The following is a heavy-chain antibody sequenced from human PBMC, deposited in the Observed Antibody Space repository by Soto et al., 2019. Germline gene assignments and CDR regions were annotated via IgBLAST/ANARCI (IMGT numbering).Heavy chain of an antibody. D-gene: IGHD4-4*01. J-gene: IGHJ4*02. Sequence: QVPLVESGGGVVQPGRSLRLSCAASGFTFSSYGMHWVRQAPGKGLEWVAVISYDGSNKYYADSVKGRFTISRDNSKTTLYLQMNSLRAEDTAVYYCAKDLQGVDYWGQGTLVTVSS. V-gene: IGHV3-30*18. CDR3: AKDLQGVDY. CDR2: ISYDGSNK. CDR1: GFTFSSYG.